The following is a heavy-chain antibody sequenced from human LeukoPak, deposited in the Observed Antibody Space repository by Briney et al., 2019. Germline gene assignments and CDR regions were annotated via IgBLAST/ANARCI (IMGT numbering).Heavy chain of an antibody. Sequence: SETLSLTCTVSGGSISSYYWSWIRQPPGKGLEWIGYIYYSGSTNYNPSLKSRVTISVDTSKNQFSLKLSSVTAADTAVYYCASSRYVWGSYRYYMDVWGKGTTVTVSS. V-gene: IGHV4-59*12. CDR2: IYYSGST. CDR1: GGSISSYY. CDR3: ASSRYVWGSYRYYMDV. J-gene: IGHJ6*03. D-gene: IGHD3-16*02.